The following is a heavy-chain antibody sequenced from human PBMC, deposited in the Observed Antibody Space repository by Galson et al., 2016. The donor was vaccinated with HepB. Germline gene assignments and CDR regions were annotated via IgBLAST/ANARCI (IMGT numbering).Heavy chain of an antibody. CDR3: VKDSLKEIQVWSSFDS. J-gene: IGHJ4*02. CDR2: ISYDDSLI. Sequence: SLRLSCAASGFTFSQRGMHWVRRSPGKGLEWVALISYDDSLIYYADSVKGRFTISRDEATNTLFLQMNSLRREDAGLYYCVKDSLKEIQVWSSFDSWGQGTLVTVSS. CDR1: GFTFSQRG. V-gene: IGHV3-30*18. D-gene: IGHD2-21*01.